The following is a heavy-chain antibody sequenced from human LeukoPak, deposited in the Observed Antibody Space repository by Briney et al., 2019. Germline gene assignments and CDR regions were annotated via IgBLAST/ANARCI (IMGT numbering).Heavy chain of an antibody. D-gene: IGHD1-14*01. CDR2: IKTDGSST. CDR3: HPLAYIGN. CDR1: GFTHSRQW. Sequence: RGWALRLSGAASGFTHSRQWMNWVRQAPGRGLVWVSLIKTDGSSTNYADSVNGRFTVSRDDAKNTLYLQMSILRAEDTAVYFCHPLAYIGNWGQGTLVTVSS. V-gene: IGHV3-74*01. J-gene: IGHJ4*02.